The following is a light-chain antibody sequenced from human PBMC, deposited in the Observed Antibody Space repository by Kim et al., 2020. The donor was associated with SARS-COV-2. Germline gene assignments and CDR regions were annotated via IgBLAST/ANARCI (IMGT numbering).Light chain of an antibody. J-gene: IGKJ1*01. CDR3: EQYGSSPRT. V-gene: IGKV3-20*01. CDR2: GAS. CDR1: RSVGSRY. Sequence: SPGGQRAPPCGATRSVGSRYIGCYHQKPAQAPRLLIYGASSRAAGIPDRFSGSGSGTDFTLTISRLEPEDFVVYYCEQYGSSPRTFGQGTKVDIK.